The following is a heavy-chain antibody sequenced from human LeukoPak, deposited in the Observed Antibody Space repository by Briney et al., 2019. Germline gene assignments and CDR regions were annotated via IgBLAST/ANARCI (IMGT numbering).Heavy chain of an antibody. J-gene: IGHJ4*02. CDR1: GYTFTVYY. Sequence: ASVKVSCTASGYTFTVYYMHWVRQAPGQGLEWMGWINPNSGGTNYAQKFQGRVTMTRDTSISTAYMELSRLRSDDTAVYYCARDQSYDILTGYYYFDYWGQGTLVTVSS. CDR2: INPNSGGT. CDR3: ARDQSYDILTGYYYFDY. V-gene: IGHV1-2*02. D-gene: IGHD3-9*01.